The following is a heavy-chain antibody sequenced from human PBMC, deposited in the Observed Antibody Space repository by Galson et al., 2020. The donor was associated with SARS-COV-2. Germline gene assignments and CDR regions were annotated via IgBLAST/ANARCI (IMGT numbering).Heavy chain of an antibody. Sequence: SETLSLTCTVSGGSISSGGYYWSWIRQHPGKGLEWIGYIYCSGSTYYNPSLKSRVTISVDTSKNQFSLKLSSVTAADTAVYYCARASRGGVVITHFDYWGQGTLVTVSS. V-gene: IGHV4-31*03. CDR3: ARASRGGVVITHFDY. J-gene: IGHJ4*02. CDR1: GGSISSGGYY. D-gene: IGHD3-3*01. CDR2: IYCSGST.